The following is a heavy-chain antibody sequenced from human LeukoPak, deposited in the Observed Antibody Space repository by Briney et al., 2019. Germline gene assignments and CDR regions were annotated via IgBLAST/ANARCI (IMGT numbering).Heavy chain of an antibody. V-gene: IGHV1-3*01. CDR3: ASGSLSSGYSPFDY. Sequence: ASVKVSCTASGYTFTSYAMHWVRQAPGQRLEWMGWINAGNGNTKYSQKFQGRVTITRDTSASTAYMELSSLRSEDTAVYYCASGSLSSGYSPFDYWGQGTLVTVSS. CDR1: GYTFTSYA. D-gene: IGHD3-22*01. CDR2: INAGNGNT. J-gene: IGHJ4*02.